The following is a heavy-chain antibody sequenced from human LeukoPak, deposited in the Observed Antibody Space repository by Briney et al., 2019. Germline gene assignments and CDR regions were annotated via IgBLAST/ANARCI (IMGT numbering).Heavy chain of an antibody. D-gene: IGHD5-18*01. CDR2: IYPGDSDT. J-gene: IGHJ4*02. CDR1: GYRFTSYW. CDR3: ARGGYSYGISPDFDY. V-gene: IGHV5-51*01. Sequence: GESLQISCKGSGYRFTSYWIGWVRPLPGKGLEWMGIIYPGDSDTRYSPSFQGQVTISADKSISTAYLQWSSLKASDTAMYYCARGGYSYGISPDFDYWGQGTLVTVSS.